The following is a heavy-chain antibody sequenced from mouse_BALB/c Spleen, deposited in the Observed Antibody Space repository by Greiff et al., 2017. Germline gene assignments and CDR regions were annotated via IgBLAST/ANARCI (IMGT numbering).Heavy chain of an antibody. CDR1: GFTFSSYA. J-gene: IGHJ1*01. V-gene: IGHV5-6-5*01. CDR3: ARLDTTAWYFDV. D-gene: IGHD1-2*01. CDR2: ISSGGST. Sequence: EVKLMESGGGLVKPGGSLKLSCAASGFTFSSYAMSWVRQTPEKRLEWVASISSGGSTYYPDSVKGRFTISRDNARNILYLQMSSLRSEDTAMYYCARLDTTAWYFDVWGAGTTVTVSS.